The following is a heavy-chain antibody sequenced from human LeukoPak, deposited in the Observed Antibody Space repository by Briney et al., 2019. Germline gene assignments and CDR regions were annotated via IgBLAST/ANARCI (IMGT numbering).Heavy chain of an antibody. CDR2: ISSSSSTI. D-gene: IGHD3-3*01. Sequence: GGSLRLSCAASGFTFSSYSMNWVRQAPGKGLEWVPYISSSSSTIYYADSVKGRFTISRDNAKNSLYLQMNSLRAEDTAVYYCARVGAYYDFWSGPAAYYMDVWGKGTTVTVSS. CDR3: ARVGAYYDFWSGPAAYYMDV. J-gene: IGHJ6*03. V-gene: IGHV3-48*01. CDR1: GFTFSSYS.